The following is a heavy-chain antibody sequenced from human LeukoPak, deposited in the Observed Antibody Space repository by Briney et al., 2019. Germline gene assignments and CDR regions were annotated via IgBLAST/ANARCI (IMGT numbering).Heavy chain of an antibody. CDR1: GGSISSYY. Sequence: SETLSLTCTVSGGSISSYYWSWIRQPPGKGLEWIGYIYYSGATNYNPSLKSRVTISVDTSKNQFSLKLSSVTAADTAVYYCARGVYIAAAQYGYWGQGTLVAVSS. J-gene: IGHJ4*02. D-gene: IGHD6-13*01. CDR3: ARGVYIAAAQYGY. CDR2: IYYSGAT. V-gene: IGHV4-59*01.